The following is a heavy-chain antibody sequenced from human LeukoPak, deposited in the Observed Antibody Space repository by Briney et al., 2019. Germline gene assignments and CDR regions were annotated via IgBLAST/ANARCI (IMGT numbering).Heavy chain of an antibody. V-gene: IGHV3-49*04. CDR3: RGGGSYRGAFDI. J-gene: IGHJ3*02. Sequence: GGSLRLSCTASGFTFGDYAMSWVRQAPGKGLEWVGFIRSKAYGGTTEYAASVKGRFTISRDDSKSIAYLQMNSLKTEDTAVYYCRGGGSYRGAFDIWGQGTMVTVSS. CDR2: IRSKAYGGTT. D-gene: IGHD1-26*01. CDR1: GFTFGDYA.